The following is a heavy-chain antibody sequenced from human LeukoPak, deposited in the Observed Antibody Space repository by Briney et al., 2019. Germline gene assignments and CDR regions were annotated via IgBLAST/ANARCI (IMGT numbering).Heavy chain of an antibody. Sequence: GGSLRLSCAASAFPFSGYSMNWVRQAPGKGLEWVSAISVTSTYIYYADSVRGRFTISRDNAKNSLYLQMNSLRADDTAVYFCTRGYYFDFWGQGTLVTVSS. J-gene: IGHJ4*02. CDR2: ISVTSTYI. V-gene: IGHV3-21*01. D-gene: IGHD2-15*01. CDR1: AFPFSGYS. CDR3: TRGYYFDF.